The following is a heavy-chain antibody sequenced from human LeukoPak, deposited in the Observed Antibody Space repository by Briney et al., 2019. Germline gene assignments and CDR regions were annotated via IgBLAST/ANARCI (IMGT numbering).Heavy chain of an antibody. CDR2: IKPDGSEK. J-gene: IGHJ4*02. CDR1: GFTFRNYW. Sequence: GGSLRLSCAASGFTFRNYWMTWVRQAPGKGLEWVATIKPDGSEKYYVDSVKGRFTISRDNAKNSLYLQMSSLRAEDTAVYYCAAANYFDYWGQGTLVTVSS. CDR3: AAANYFDY. V-gene: IGHV3-7*01.